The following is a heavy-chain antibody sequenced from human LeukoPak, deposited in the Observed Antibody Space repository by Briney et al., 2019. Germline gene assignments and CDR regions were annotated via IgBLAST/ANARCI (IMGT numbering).Heavy chain of an antibody. CDR3: ARGERITMVRGVIRAAAYYFDY. V-gene: IGHV4-34*01. D-gene: IGHD3-10*01. CDR2: INHSGST. J-gene: IGHJ4*02. CDR1: GGSFSGYY. Sequence: SETLSLTCAVYGGSFSGYYWSWIRQPPGKGLEWIGEINHSGSTNYNPSLKSRVTISVDTSKNQFSLKLSSVTAADTAVYYCARGERITMVRGVIRAAAYYFDYWGQGTLVTVSS.